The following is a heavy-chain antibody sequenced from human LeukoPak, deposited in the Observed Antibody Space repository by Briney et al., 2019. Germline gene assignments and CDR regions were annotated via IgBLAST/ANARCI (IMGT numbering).Heavy chain of an antibody. V-gene: IGHV4-34*01. CDR1: GGSFSGYY. Sequence: PSETLSPTCAVYGGSFSGYYWSWIRQPPGKGLEWIGEINHSGSTNYNPSLKSRVTISVDTFKNQFSLKLSSVTAADTAVYYCAIQKAAAGNNWFDPWGQGTLVTVSS. CDR3: AIQKAAAGNNWFDP. CDR2: INHSGST. J-gene: IGHJ5*02. D-gene: IGHD6-13*01.